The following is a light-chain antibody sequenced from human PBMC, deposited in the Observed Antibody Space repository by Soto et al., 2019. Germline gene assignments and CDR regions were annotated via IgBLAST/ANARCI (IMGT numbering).Light chain of an antibody. CDR2: GVT. CDR3: SSFTTSYFYV. V-gene: IGLV2-14*01. J-gene: IGLJ1*01. Sequence: QSALTQPASVSGSPGQSITISCTGSGSDIGAYNYVSWYQQHPGKAPKLLIHGVTRRPSGVSSRFSSSKSAYTASLTISGLQADDEANYYYSSFTTSYFYVFGPGTKLTVL. CDR1: GSDIGAYNY.